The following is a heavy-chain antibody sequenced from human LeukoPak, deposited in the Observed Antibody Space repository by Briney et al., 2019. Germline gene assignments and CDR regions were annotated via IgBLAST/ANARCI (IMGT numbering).Heavy chain of an antibody. J-gene: IGHJ4*02. CDR2: ISAYNGNT. CDR3: ARGDGYSGYDSRGTFDY. CDR1: GYTFTTYG. V-gene: IGHV1-18*01. Sequence: KPGASVKVSCKASGYTFTTYGISWVRQAPGQGPEWMGWISAYNGNTNYAQKLQGRVTMTTDTSTSTAYMELRSLRSDDTAVYYCARGDGYSGYDSRGTFDYWGQGTLVTVSS. D-gene: IGHD5-12*01.